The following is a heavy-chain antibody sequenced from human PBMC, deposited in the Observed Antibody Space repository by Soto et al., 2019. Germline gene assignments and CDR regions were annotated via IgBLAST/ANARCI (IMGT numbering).Heavy chain of an antibody. D-gene: IGHD4-17*01. J-gene: IGHJ4*02. CDR2: IYYSGRS. CDR1: GGSITSSSYY. CDR3: ARQRTTVVTQAYFDH. Sequence: PSETLSLTCTVSGGSITSSSYYWGWIRQPPGKGLEWIGGIYYSGRSYYNPSLKSRVTMSVDTSKNQFSLTLNSVTAADAAVYYCARQRTTVVTQAYFDHWGQGXLVTVSS. V-gene: IGHV4-39*01.